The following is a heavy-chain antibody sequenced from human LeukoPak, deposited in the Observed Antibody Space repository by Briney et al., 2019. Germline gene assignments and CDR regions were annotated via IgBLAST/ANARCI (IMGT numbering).Heavy chain of an antibody. CDR2: INHSGST. CDR1: GGSFSGYY. CDR3: ARVIVENYDFWRGYYWAYYYGMDV. D-gene: IGHD3-3*01. Sequence: KPSETLSLTCAVYGGSFSGYYWSWIRQPPGKGLEWIGEINHSGSTNCNPSLKSRVTISVDTSKNQFSLKLSSVTAADTAVYYCARVIVENYDFWRGYYWAYYYGMDVWGQGTTVTVSS. V-gene: IGHV4-34*01. J-gene: IGHJ6*02.